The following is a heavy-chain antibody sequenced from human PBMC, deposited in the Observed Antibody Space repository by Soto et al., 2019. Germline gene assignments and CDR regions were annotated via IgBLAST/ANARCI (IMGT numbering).Heavy chain of an antibody. J-gene: IGHJ4*02. V-gene: IGHV3-21*06. CDR2: ISTGGAYM. D-gene: IGHD3-10*01. CDR1: GFTFRNYN. CDR3: ARDLASSGGCYFDS. Sequence: EVQLVESGGGLVKAGGSLRLFCTASGFTFRNYNMNWVRQAPGKGLEWVSSISTGGAYMFYADSVKGRFTISRDNAQNLLFLQIDSPRAEDKAVYYCARDLASSGGCYFDSLGQGTLVTVSS.